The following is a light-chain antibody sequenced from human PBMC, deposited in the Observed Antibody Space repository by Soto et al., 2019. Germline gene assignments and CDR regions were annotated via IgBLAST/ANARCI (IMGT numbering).Light chain of an antibody. V-gene: IGKV3-20*01. CDR2: GAS. Sequence: EMRLAQSPGTLSSSPGERATLSCRASQIVTSNYLAWYQQKPGQAPRLLIFGASIRATGLPDRFSGGGSGTDFPLTISRLEPEDFAVYYCQQYTAWPLTFGQGTKVDI. J-gene: IGKJ1*01. CDR1: QIVTSNY. CDR3: QQYTAWPLT.